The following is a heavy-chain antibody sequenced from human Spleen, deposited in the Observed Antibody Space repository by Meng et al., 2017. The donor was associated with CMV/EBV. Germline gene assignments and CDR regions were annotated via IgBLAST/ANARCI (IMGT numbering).Heavy chain of an antibody. D-gene: IGHD4-11*01. CDR2: IIPILGIA. J-gene: IGHJ3*02. V-gene: IGHV1-69*04. CDR3: ASATVTTYDAFDI. Sequence: SVKVSCKTSGYTSITFDINWVRQAPGQGLEWMGRIIPILGIANYAQKFQGRVTITADKSTSTAYMELSSLRSEDTAVYYCASATVTTYDAFDIWGQGTMVTVSS. CDR1: GYTSITFD.